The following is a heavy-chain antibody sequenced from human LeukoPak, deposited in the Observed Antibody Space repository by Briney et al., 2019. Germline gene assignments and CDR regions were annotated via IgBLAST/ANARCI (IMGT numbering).Heavy chain of an antibody. V-gene: IGHV3-7*01. CDR1: GFTISSYW. Sequence: PGGSLRLSCAASGFTISSYWMSWVRQAPGKGLEWVANIKQDGSEKYYVDSVKGRFTISRDNAKNSLYLQMNSLRAEDTAVYYCARDQRGSGYPFDYWGQGTLVTVSS. J-gene: IGHJ4*02. CDR2: IKQDGSEK. D-gene: IGHD3-22*01. CDR3: ARDQRGSGYPFDY.